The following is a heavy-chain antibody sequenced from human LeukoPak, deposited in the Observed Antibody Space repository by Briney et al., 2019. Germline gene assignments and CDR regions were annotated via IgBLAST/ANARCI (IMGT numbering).Heavy chain of an antibody. Sequence: PSETLSLTCAVYGGSFSDYYWAWFRQPPGKGPEWIAAINHRGSTDYNPSLKSRVTISVDTSKKQFSLKLRSVTAADTAVYYCSREEKVGELLADFWGQGTLVTVSS. CDR1: GGSFSDYY. CDR3: SREEKVGELLADF. V-gene: IGHV4-34*01. CDR2: INHRGST. D-gene: IGHD1-26*01. J-gene: IGHJ4*02.